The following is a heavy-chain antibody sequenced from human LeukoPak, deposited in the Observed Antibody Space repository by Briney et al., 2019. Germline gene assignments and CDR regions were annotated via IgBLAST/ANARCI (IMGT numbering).Heavy chain of an antibody. Sequence: SETLSHTCTVSGGSLRRGGYHWSWTRQPPAKGLEGFVYIYHSGSTYYNPSLKSRVTISVDRSKNQFSLKLSSVTAADTAVYYCARPDSIAVAETEYYFDYWGQGTLVTVSS. D-gene: IGHD6-19*01. CDR3: ARPDSIAVAETEYYFDY. CDR1: GGSLRRGGYH. J-gene: IGHJ4*02. V-gene: IGHV4-30-2*01. CDR2: IYHSGST.